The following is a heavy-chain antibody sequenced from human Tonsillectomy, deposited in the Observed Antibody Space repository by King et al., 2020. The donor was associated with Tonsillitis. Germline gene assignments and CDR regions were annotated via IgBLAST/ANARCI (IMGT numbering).Heavy chain of an antibody. Sequence: VQLVESGAEVKKPGESLKISCNGSGYNFITYWIGWVRQMPGKGLEWMGIIYPGDSHIKYSPSFQGQVTITADKSINTAYRQWSSLKAADAAMYYCARVHYDYGHFDYWGLGTLVTVSS. CDR2: IYPGDSHI. J-gene: IGHJ4*02. CDR3: ARVHYDYGHFDY. D-gene: IGHD4-17*01. CDR1: GYNFITYW. V-gene: IGHV5-51*01.